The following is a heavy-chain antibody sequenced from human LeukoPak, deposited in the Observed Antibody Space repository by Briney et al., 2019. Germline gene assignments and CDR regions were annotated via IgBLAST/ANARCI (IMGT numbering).Heavy chain of an antibody. D-gene: IGHD3-16*01. V-gene: IGHV4-34*01. CDR2: INHNGGT. CDR1: GGSFSGYF. CDR3: ARHAFYYYYYMDV. Sequence: PSETLSLTCAVYGGSFSGYFWSWIRQPPGKGLEWIGDINHNGGTNYNPSLKSRVTISVDTSKNQFSLKMSSVTAADTAVYYCARHAFYYYYYMDVWGKGTTVTISS. J-gene: IGHJ6*03.